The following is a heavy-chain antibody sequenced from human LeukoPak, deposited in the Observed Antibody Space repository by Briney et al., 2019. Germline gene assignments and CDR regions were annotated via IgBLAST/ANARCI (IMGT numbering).Heavy chain of an antibody. V-gene: IGHV4-30-4*01. CDR2: IYHTGTT. D-gene: IGHD5-24*01. CDR1: GGLISRIEYY. CDR3: ASVSVWELATHPGGSFDY. J-gene: IGHJ4*02. Sequence: SETLSLTCTVSGGLISRIEYYWSWIRQSPVKGLEWLGHIYHTGTTLYSPHVNNRPTVSVDSSRNQFSLTLNSVTAADTAVYYCASVSVWELATHPGGSFDYWGRGILVTVSS.